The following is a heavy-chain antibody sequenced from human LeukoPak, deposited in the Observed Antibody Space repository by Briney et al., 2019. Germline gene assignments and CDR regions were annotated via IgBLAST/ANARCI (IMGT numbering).Heavy chain of an antibody. CDR3: ARGRARDGSYPWFDS. Sequence: SETLPLTCNVSGGSIGSYYWTWLRQPPGRGLEWIGYIYYSGSTNCNPSLDSRVSISVDTSKNQFSLRLSSVTAADTAIYYCARGRARDGSYPWFDSWGQGTLVTVSS. V-gene: IGHV4-59*01. D-gene: IGHD3-10*01. CDR2: IYYSGST. J-gene: IGHJ5*01. CDR1: GGSIGSYY.